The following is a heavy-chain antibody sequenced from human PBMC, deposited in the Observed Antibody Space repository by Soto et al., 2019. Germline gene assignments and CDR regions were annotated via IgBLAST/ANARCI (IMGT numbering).Heavy chain of an antibody. V-gene: IGHV1-69*13. CDR1: GGTFSSYA. D-gene: IGHD3-3*01. J-gene: IGHJ4*02. CDR3: ARELGKSIFGVVTQYYFDY. Sequence: SSVKVSCNASGGTFSSYAISWVRQAPGQGLEWMGGIIPIFGTANYAQKFQGGVTITADESTSTAYMELSSLRSEDTAVYYCARELGKSIFGVVTQYYFDYWRQGTLVTVSS. CDR2: IIPIFGTA.